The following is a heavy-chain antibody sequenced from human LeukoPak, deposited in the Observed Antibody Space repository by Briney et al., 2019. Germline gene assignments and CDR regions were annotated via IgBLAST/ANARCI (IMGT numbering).Heavy chain of an antibody. CDR1: GGTFSSYA. J-gene: IGHJ4*02. D-gene: IGHD6-13*01. V-gene: IGHV1-24*01. CDR2: FDPEDGET. CDR3: ATDGGYSSSWLTYFDY. Sequence: ASVKVSCKASGGTFSSYAISWVRQAPGKGLEWMGGFDPEDGETIYAQKFQGRVTMTEDTSTDTAYMELSSLRSEDTAVYYCATDGGYSSSWLTYFDYWGQGTLVTVSS.